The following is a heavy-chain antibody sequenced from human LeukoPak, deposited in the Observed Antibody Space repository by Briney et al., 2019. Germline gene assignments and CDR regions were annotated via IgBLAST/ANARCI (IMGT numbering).Heavy chain of an antibody. Sequence: NASETLSLTCTVSGGSISSYYWSWIRQPPGKGLEWIGYIYYSGSTNYNPSLKSRVTISVDTSKNQFSLKLSSVTAADTAVYYCARDRRSPGDYYYYYMDVWGKGTTVTVSS. CDR3: ARDRRSPGDYYYYYMDV. D-gene: IGHD1-14*01. V-gene: IGHV4-59*01. CDR1: GGSISSYY. CDR2: IYYSGST. J-gene: IGHJ6*03.